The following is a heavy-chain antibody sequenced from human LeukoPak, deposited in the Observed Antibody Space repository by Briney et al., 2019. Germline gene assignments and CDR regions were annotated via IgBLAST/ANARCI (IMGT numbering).Heavy chain of an antibody. J-gene: IGHJ4*02. V-gene: IGHV3-23*01. D-gene: IGHD3-3*01. CDR2: ISGSGGST. CDR1: GFTFSSYA. CDR3: AIGTDFGVVTTFDY. Sequence: PGGSLRLSCAASGFTFSSYAMSWVRQAPGQGLEWGSAISGSGGSTYYADSVKGRFTISRDNSKNTLYLQMNSLRAEDTAVYYCAIGTDFGVVTTFDYWGQGTLVTVSS.